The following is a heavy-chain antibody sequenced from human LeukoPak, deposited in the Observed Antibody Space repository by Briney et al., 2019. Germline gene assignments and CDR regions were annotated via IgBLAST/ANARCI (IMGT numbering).Heavy chain of an antibody. CDR3: AKDPNGDYIGTFDI. D-gene: IGHD4-17*01. V-gene: IGHV3-23*01. CDR1: GFTFSSYA. Sequence: GGSLRLSCAASGFTFSSYAMTWVRQAPGKGLEWVSSISGSGGSTQYAASVQGRFTTSRDNSKNTLYLQMNSLRAEDTAVYYCAKDPNGDYIGTFDIWGQGTMVTVSS. CDR2: ISGSGGST. J-gene: IGHJ3*02.